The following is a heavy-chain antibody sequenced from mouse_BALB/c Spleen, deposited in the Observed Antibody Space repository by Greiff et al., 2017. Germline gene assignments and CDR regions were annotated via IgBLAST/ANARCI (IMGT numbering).Heavy chain of an antibody. CDR1: GYSITSDYA. CDR3: ARYGLKGFAY. D-gene: IGHD1-1*02. CDR2: ISYSGST. V-gene: IGHV3-2*02. Sequence: VQLQQSGPGLVKPSQSLSLTCTVTGYSITSDYAWNWIRQFPGNKLEWMGYISYSGSTSYNPSLKSRISITRDTSKNQFFLQLNSVTTEDTATYYCARYGLKGFAYWGQGTLVTVSA. J-gene: IGHJ3*01.